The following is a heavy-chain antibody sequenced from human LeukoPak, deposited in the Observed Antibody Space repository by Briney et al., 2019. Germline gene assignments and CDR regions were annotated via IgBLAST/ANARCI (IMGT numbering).Heavy chain of an antibody. CDR2: IWYDGSNK. D-gene: IGHD6-19*01. J-gene: IGHJ4*02. Sequence: PGRSLRLSCAASGFTFSSYGMHWVRQAPGKGLEWVAVIWYDGSNKYYADSVKGRFTISRDNSKNTLYLQMNSLSAEDTAVYYCARDFTRFGSGWYFFDYWGQGTLVTVSS. CDR3: ARDFTRFGSGWYFFDY. CDR1: GFTFSSYG. V-gene: IGHV3-33*01.